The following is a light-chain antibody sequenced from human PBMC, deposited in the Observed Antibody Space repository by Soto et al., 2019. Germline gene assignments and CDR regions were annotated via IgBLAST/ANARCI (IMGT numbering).Light chain of an antibody. Sequence: MTQSPATLSVSPGERATLSCRASRNINNNLAWYQQRPGQAPRLLIFGASTRATGIPARFSGSGSGTDFTLTISSLEPEDFAVYYCQQRSNWPTFGGGTKVDIK. CDR2: GAS. CDR3: QQRSNWPT. CDR1: RNINNN. V-gene: IGKV3-11*01. J-gene: IGKJ4*01.